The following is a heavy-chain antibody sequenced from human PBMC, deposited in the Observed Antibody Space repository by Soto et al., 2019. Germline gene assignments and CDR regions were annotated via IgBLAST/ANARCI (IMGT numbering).Heavy chain of an antibody. D-gene: IGHD1-7*01. V-gene: IGHV4-59*08. CDR3: ARHGSVSGPGTTYGYHYMDV. CDR1: GDSLSSYY. Sequence: PSETLSLTCIVSGDSLSSYYWSWVRRPPGKRPEWIAYIHYSGSTDYNPSLKSRITISIDTSKNQFSLRLTSVTAADTAIYYCARHGSVSGPGTTYGYHYMDVWGKGTTVTVSS. J-gene: IGHJ6*03. CDR2: IHYSGST.